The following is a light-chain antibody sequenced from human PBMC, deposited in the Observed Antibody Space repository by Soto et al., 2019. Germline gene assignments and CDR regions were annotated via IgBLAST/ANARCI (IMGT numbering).Light chain of an antibody. CDR2: GAS. CDR3: QQYGSSPIT. CDR1: QTVTRSY. V-gene: IGKV3-20*01. Sequence: EIVLTQSPGTLSLSPGERATLSCRASQTVTRSYLAWYQQKPGQAPRLLIYGASTRATGIQDRFSGFGSGTDFTLTISRLEPDDFAVYFCQQYGSSPITFGQGTRLEIK. J-gene: IGKJ5*01.